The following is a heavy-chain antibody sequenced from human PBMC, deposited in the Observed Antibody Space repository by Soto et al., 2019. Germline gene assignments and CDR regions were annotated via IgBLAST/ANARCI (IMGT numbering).Heavy chain of an antibody. V-gene: IGHV1-3*01. J-gene: IGHJ4*02. CDR1: GYTFTSYA. D-gene: IGHD3-3*01. CDR2: INAGNGNT. CDR3: ARAVNYDFWSGYFGDFDY. Sequence: QVQLVQSGAEVKKPGASVKVSCKASGYTFTSYAMHWVRQAPGQRLEWMGWINAGNGNTKYSQKFQGRVTITRDTSASTADMELSSLRSEDTAVYYCARAVNYDFWSGYFGDFDYWGQGTLVTVSS.